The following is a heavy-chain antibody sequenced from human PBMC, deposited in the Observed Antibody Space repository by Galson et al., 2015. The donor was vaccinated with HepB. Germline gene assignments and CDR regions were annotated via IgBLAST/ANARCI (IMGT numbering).Heavy chain of an antibody. Sequence: SVKVSCKAYGHTSSRSPITRVRQAPGQGLEWVGRLNAYYRDTEYSQKFRGRVTMTTDTSTTTAFMEVRSLRLDDTAVNYCAWGALVAVVGATQNNWFDPWGQGTLVTVSS. V-gene: IGHV1-18*01. CDR1: GHTSSRSP. CDR2: LNAYYRDT. J-gene: IGHJ5*02. CDR3: AWGALVAVVGATQNNWFDP. D-gene: IGHD2-15*01.